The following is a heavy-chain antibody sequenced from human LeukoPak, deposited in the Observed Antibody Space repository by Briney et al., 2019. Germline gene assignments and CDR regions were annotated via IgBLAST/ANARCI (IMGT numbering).Heavy chain of an antibody. V-gene: IGHV3-73*01. CDR1: GFTFSGSA. J-gene: IGHJ4*02. D-gene: IGHD1-1*01. CDR3: TYQQQLARRREINFDY. Sequence: TGGSLRLSCAASGFTFSGSAMHWVRQASGKGLEWVGRIRSKANSYATAYAASVKGRFTISRDDSKNTAYLQMNSLKTEDTAVYYCTYQQQLARRREINFDYWRQGTLVTVSS. CDR2: IRSKANSYAT.